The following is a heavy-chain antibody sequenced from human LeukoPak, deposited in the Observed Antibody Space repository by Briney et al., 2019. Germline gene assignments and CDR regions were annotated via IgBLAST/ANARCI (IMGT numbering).Heavy chain of an antibody. Sequence: GGSLRLSCAASGFTFSSYAMSWVRQAPGKGLEWVSAISGSGGSTYYADSVKGRFTISRDNSKNTLYLQMNSLRAEDTAVYYCARTEYYYDSSGYKTDAFDIWGQGTMVTVSS. V-gene: IGHV3-23*01. CDR3: ARTEYYYDSSGYKTDAFDI. D-gene: IGHD3-22*01. CDR2: ISGSGGST. J-gene: IGHJ3*02. CDR1: GFTFSSYA.